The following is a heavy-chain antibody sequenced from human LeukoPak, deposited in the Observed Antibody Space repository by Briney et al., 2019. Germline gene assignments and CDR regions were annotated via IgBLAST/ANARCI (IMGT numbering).Heavy chain of an antibody. D-gene: IGHD3-10*01. V-gene: IGHV4-59*01. CDR1: GGSISSYY. Sequence: SETLSLTCTVSGGSISSYYWSWIRQPPGKGLEWIGYIYYSGSTNYNPSLKSRVTIPVDTSKNQFSLKLSSVTAADTAVYYCARAEGFRGSGIDYWGQGTLVTVSS. CDR2: IYYSGST. J-gene: IGHJ4*02. CDR3: ARAEGFRGSGIDY.